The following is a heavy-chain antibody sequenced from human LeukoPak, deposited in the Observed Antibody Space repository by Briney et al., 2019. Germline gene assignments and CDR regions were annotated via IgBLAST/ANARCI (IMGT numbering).Heavy chain of an antibody. CDR3: ARLKYIPYYNYDLDV. V-gene: IGHV4-59*08. CDR1: GGSINSDY. CDR2: IYHSGST. D-gene: IGHD2-2*02. Sequence: SETLSFTCTVSGGSINSDYWSWIRQPPGKGLEWIGYIYHSGSTNYNPSLKSRVIISLDTSKNQFSLNLSSVTAADTAVYYCARLKYIPYYNYDLDVWGQGTTVTVSS. J-gene: IGHJ6*02.